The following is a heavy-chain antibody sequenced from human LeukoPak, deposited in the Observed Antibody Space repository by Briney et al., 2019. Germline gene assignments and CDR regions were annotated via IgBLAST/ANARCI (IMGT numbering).Heavy chain of an antibody. D-gene: IGHD1-26*01. CDR1: GFTFSSSN. V-gene: IGHV3-48*04. CDR3: AKDRSISWEPTSDFDC. CDR2: ISGVTTSI. J-gene: IGHJ4*02. Sequence: GGSLRLSCAASGFTFSSSNMNWVRQAPGKGLEWVSYISGVTTSIYYADSVKGRFTISRDNAKNSLYLQMNSLRAEDTAVYYCAKDRSISWEPTSDFDCWGQGTLVTVSS.